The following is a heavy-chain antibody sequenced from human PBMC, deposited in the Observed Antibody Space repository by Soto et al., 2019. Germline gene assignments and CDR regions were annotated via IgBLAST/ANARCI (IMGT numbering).Heavy chain of an antibody. CDR2: INAGNGNT. V-gene: IGHV1-3*01. D-gene: IGHD3-10*01. Sequence: QVQLVQSGAEVKKPGASVKVSCKASGYTFTSYAMHWVRQAPGQRLEWMGWINAGNGNTKYSQKFQGRVTITRDTSASTAYMELSSLRSEDTAVYYCARSPSGSGSLYYGMDVWGQGTTVTVSS. J-gene: IGHJ6*02. CDR1: GYTFTSYA. CDR3: ARSPSGSGSLYYGMDV.